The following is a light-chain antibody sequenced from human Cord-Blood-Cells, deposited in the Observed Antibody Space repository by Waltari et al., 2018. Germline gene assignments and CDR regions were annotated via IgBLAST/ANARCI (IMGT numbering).Light chain of an antibody. CDR3: SSYAGSNNYV. CDR2: EVS. J-gene: IGLJ1*01. V-gene: IGLV2-8*01. Sequence: QPPSASGSPGQSVTISCTGTSSDVGGYNYVSWYQQHPGKAPKLMLYEVSKRPSGVPDRFSGSKSGNTASLTVSGLQAEDEADYYCSSYAGSNNYVFGTGTKVTVL. CDR1: SSDVGGYNY.